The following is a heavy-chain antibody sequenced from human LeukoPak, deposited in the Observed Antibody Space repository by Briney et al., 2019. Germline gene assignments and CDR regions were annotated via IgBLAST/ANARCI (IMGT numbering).Heavy chain of an antibody. CDR2: ISASVARS. D-gene: IGHD6-19*01. Sequence: GRSLRLSCVPSGFTFIRSTMTWVRHAPGKGLEWVSTISASVARSYYADSVNGRFTLPRDNSKDTLFLHMNSLRAEYTALFYCAAGSGWYDYWGQGTLVTVSS. CDR3: AAGSGWYDY. CDR1: GFTFIRST. V-gene: IGHV3-23*01. J-gene: IGHJ4*02.